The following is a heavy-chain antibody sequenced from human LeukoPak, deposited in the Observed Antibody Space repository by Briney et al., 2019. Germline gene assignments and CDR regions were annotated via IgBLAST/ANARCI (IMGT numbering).Heavy chain of an antibody. Sequence: LETLSLTCTVSGGSISSYYGSWLRQPPGKGVEWIGYIYYSGSTNYNPSLKSRVTISLDTSKNQFSLKLSSVTAADTAVYYCARDGGYTSGLFDWGQGTLVTVSS. D-gene: IGHD5-12*01. CDR3: ARDGGYTSGLFD. J-gene: IGHJ4*02. V-gene: IGHV4-59*13. CDR2: IYYSGST. CDR1: GGSISSYY.